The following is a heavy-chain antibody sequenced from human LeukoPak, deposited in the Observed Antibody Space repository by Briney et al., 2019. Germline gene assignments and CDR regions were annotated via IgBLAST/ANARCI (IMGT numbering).Heavy chain of an antibody. J-gene: IGHJ4*02. V-gene: IGHV4-31*03. Sequence: SQTLYLTCTVSGGSISSGGYYWSWIRQHPGKGLEWIGYIYYSGSTYYNPSLKSRVTISVDTSKNQFSLKLSSVTAADTAVYYCARGVRYSSSWYSTGYYFDYWGQGTLVTVSS. CDR1: GGSISSGGYY. CDR2: IYYSGST. CDR3: ARGVRYSSSWYSTGYYFDY. D-gene: IGHD6-13*01.